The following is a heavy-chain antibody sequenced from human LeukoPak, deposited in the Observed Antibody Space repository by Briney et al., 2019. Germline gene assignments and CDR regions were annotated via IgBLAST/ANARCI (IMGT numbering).Heavy chain of an antibody. Sequence: PSETLSLTCTVSGGSISSSSYYWGWIRLPPGKGLEWIGSIYYSGSTYYNRSLKSRVTISVDTSKNQFSLKLSSVTAADTAVYYCARQKSGYSPWGQGTLVTVSS. J-gene: IGHJ5*02. CDR3: ARQKSGYSP. CDR1: GGSISSSSYY. CDR2: IYYSGST. D-gene: IGHD3-22*01. V-gene: IGHV4-39*01.